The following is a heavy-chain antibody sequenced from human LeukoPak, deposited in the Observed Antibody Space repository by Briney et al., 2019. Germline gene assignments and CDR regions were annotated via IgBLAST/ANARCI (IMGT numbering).Heavy chain of an antibody. Sequence: SVKVSCKASGGTFSSCAISWVRQAPGQGLEWMGGIIPIFGTANYAQKFQGRVTITADESTSTAYMELSSLRSEDTAVYYCARGPLAAAGTFDYWGQGTLVTVSS. CDR1: GGTFSSCA. CDR3: ARGPLAAAGTFDY. CDR2: IIPIFGTA. J-gene: IGHJ4*02. D-gene: IGHD6-13*01. V-gene: IGHV1-69*13.